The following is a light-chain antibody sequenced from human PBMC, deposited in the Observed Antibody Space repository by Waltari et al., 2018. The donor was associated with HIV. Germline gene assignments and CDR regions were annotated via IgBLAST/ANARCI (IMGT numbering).Light chain of an antibody. Sequence: NFMLTQPHSVSESPRKTVTISCTRSSGSIASNYVQWYQQRPGSAPTSVVFEDNQRPSGVPDRFSGSIDTSSNSASLTISGLKTEGEADYYCQSYDGSSCVFGGGTKLTVL. CDR2: EDN. CDR1: SGSIASNY. V-gene: IGLV6-57*03. J-gene: IGLJ3*02. CDR3: QSYDGSSCV.